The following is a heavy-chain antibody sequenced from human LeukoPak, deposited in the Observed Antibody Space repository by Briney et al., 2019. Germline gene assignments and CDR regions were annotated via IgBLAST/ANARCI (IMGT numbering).Heavy chain of an antibody. CDR2: ISSSSSYI. Sequence: GGSLRLSCAASGFTFSSYSMNWVRQAPGKGREWGSSISSSSSYIYYADSVKVRFTISRDNAKNSLYLQMHSLRAEDTAVYYCAATPWLLSTYYFDYWGQGPMVTVSS. CDR3: AATPWLLSTYYFDY. J-gene: IGHJ4*02. CDR1: GFTFSSYS. V-gene: IGHV3-21*01. D-gene: IGHD3-3*01.